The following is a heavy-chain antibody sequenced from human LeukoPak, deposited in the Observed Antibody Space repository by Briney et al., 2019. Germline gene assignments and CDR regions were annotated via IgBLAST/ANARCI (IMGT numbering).Heavy chain of an antibody. Sequence: ASVKVSCKASGYTFTGYYMHWGRQAPGQGLEWMGWINPNNGGTNYAQKFQGRVTMTRGTSISTAYMELSRLRSDDTAVYYCARDGRYFDWLLWYILDYWGQGNLVTVSS. D-gene: IGHD3-9*01. CDR2: INPNNGGT. V-gene: IGHV1-2*02. J-gene: IGHJ4*02. CDR1: GYTFTGYY. CDR3: ARDGRYFDWLLWYILDY.